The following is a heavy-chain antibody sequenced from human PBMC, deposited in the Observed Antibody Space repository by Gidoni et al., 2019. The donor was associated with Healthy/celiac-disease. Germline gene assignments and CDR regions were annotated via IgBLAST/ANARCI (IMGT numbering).Heavy chain of an antibody. D-gene: IGHD1-26*01. Sequence: LPLQESGPGLVKPSETLSLTCTVPGCSISRSSYYCCWIRQPPGKGLEWIGSIYYSGSTYYNPSLKSRVTISVDTSKNQFSLKLSSVTAADTAVYYCARHEKGNSGSYYGDAFDIWGQGTMVTVSS. J-gene: IGHJ3*02. CDR2: IYYSGST. CDR1: GCSISRSSYY. V-gene: IGHV4-39*01. CDR3: ARHEKGNSGSYYGDAFDI.